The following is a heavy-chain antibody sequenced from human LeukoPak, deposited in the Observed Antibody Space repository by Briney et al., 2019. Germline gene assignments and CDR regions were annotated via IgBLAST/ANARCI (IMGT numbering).Heavy chain of an antibody. CDR2: ISWNSGSI. J-gene: IGHJ4*02. V-gene: IGHV3-9*01. CDR1: GFTFDDYA. Sequence: QPGRSLRLSCAASGFTFDDYAMHWVRQAPGKGLEWVSGISWNSGSIGYADSVKGRFTISRDNAKNSLYLQMNSLRAEDTALYYCAKDRGTVTTYYFDYWGQGTLVTVSS. CDR3: AKDRGTVTTYYFDY. D-gene: IGHD4-17*01.